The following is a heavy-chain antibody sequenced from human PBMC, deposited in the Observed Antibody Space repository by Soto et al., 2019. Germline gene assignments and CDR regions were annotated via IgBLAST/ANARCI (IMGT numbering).Heavy chain of an antibody. D-gene: IGHD3-22*01. CDR2: IYHRGAT. CDR1: GYSINRGYY. CDR3: ARYQYDSRGHDDKH. V-gene: IGHV4-38-2*01. J-gene: IGHJ4*02. Sequence: ETLSLACSVSGYSINRGYYWGWIRQSPGKGLEWIGSIYHRGATYYAPSLKARAAISLDTSNNHFTLRLTSVTVADTAIYYCARYQYDSRGHDDKHWGQGALVTVSS.